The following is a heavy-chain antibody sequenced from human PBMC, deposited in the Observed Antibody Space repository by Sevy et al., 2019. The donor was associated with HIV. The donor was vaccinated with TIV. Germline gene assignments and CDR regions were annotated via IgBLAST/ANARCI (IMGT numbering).Heavy chain of an antibody. J-gene: IGHJ4*02. D-gene: IGHD2-8*01. Sequence: GGSLRLSCAASGFTFRSHAMHWVRQAPGKGLEWVAVISFNGNTQYYAHSVKGRFTISRDNSKNTLFLQMNSLRREDTAMYYWAREAGYSTNWAPGNYWGQGTLVTVSS. CDR1: GFTFRSHA. CDR2: ISFNGNTQ. V-gene: IGHV3-30-3*01. CDR3: AREAGYSTNWAPGNY.